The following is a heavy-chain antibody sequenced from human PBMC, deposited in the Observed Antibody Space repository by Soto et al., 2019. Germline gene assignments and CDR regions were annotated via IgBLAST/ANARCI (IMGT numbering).Heavy chain of an antibody. CDR3: ARDTYYYDSSGQPY. CDR1: GFTVSRSY. CDR2: IYSGSRT. D-gene: IGHD3-22*01. V-gene: IGHV3-53*01. J-gene: IGHJ4*02. Sequence: EVQLVESGGGLIQPGGSLRVSCAASGFTVSRSYMSWVRQAPGKGLEWVSGIYSGSRTNYEDSVKGRFTISRDNSKKTLYLKMNSLRVEDTAVYYCARDTYYYDSSGQPYWGQGTLVTVSS.